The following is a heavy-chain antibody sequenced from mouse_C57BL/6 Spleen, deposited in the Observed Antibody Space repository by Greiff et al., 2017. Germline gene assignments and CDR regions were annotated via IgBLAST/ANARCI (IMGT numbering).Heavy chain of an antibody. CDR3: AREEYDYGYAMDY. D-gene: IGHD2-4*01. Sequence: QVQLQQSGPELVKPGASVKISCKASGYAFSSSWMNWVKQRPGKGLEWIGRIYPGDGDTNYNGKFKGKATLTADKSSSTAYMKLSSLTSEDSAVYFCAREEYDYGYAMDYWGQGTSVTVSS. V-gene: IGHV1-82*01. J-gene: IGHJ4*01. CDR2: IYPGDGDT. CDR1: GYAFSSSW.